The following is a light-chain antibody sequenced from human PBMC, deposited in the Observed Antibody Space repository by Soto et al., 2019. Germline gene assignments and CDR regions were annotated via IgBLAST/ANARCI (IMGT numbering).Light chain of an antibody. CDR3: QQYESTPPT. CDR2: WPS. V-gene: IGKV4-1*01. J-gene: IGKJ2*01. CDR1: QPGLYSSNNKNY. Sequence: DIVMTQSPDSLAVSLGERATINCKSSQPGLYSSNNKNYLAWYQQRPGQPPKLLIYWPSTRESGVPDRFSVTGSWTDFTLAITSLQAEDGAVYYGQQYESTPPTSGRGTKLVIK.